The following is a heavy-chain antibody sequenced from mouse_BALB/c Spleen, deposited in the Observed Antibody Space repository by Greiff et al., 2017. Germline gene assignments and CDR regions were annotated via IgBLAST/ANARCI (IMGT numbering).Heavy chain of an antibody. V-gene: IGHV5-17*02. CDR2: ISSGSSTI. J-gene: IGHJ2*01. CDR1: GFTFSSFG. Sequence: EVKLMESGGGLVQPGGSRKLSCAASGFTFSSFGMHWVRQAPEKGLEWVAYISSGSSTIYYADTVKGRFTISRDNPKNTLFLQMTSLRSEDTAMYYCARGGGNYSYYFDYWGQGTTLTVSS. CDR3: ARGGGNYSYYFDY. D-gene: IGHD2-1*01.